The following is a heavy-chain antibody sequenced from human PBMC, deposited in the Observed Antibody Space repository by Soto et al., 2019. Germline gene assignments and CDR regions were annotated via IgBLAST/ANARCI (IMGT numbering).Heavy chain of an antibody. CDR1: GFSLSDHY. D-gene: IGHD3-10*01. CDR2: ISGSGTTI. Sequence: QVQLVESGGGLVEPGGSLRLSCAASGFSLSDHYMTWIRQAPGKGLEWVSKISGSGTTIYYADSVRGRFTVSRDNAKNSVYLQMNSLRAEDTAVYYCAGDSYYYASDFWGQGTLVTVSS. V-gene: IGHV3-11*01. J-gene: IGHJ4*02. CDR3: AGDSYYYASDF.